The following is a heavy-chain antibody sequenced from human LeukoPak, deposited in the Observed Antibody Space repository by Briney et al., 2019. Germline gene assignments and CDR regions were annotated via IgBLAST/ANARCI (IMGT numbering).Heavy chain of an antibody. CDR1: GLAFSDHY. Sequence: GGSLSLPCAASGLAFSDHYMTWIRQAPGKGLEWVSSISGTGTTIYSADSVRGRFTVSRDNARNSLFLHMNSLRAEDTAVYYCAVQITMIVVGPYFDHWGQGTLGTVSS. V-gene: IGHV3-11*04. CDR2: ISGTGTTI. CDR3: AVQITMIVVGPYFDH. J-gene: IGHJ4*02. D-gene: IGHD3-22*01.